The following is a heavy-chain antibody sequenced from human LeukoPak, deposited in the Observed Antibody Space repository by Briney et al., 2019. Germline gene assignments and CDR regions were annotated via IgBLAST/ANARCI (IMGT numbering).Heavy chain of an antibody. CDR3: ARGRILRFNWFDP. V-gene: IGHV1-2*02. D-gene: IGHD2-21*01. J-gene: IGHJ5*02. Sequence: GASVKVSCKASGYTFTGYYMHWVRQAPRQGLEWMGWINPNSGGTNYAQKFQGRVTMTRDTSISTAYMELSRLRSDDTAVYYCARGRILRFNWFDPWGQGTLVTVSS. CDR2: INPNSGGT. CDR1: GYTFTGYY.